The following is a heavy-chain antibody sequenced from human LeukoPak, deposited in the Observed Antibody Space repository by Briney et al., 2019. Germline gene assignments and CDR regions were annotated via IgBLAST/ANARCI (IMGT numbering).Heavy chain of an antibody. CDR1: GFTFSNYW. Sequence: RAGGSLRLSCAASGFTFSNYWVHWVRQVPGKGLVWVSRINSIGTMTDYADSVKGRFTISRDNAKNTLVLQMNNLRVEDTAVYFCARSSGSFSDYWGQGTLVSVSS. V-gene: IGHV3-74*01. CDR2: INSIGTMT. D-gene: IGHD3-22*01. J-gene: IGHJ4*02. CDR3: ARSSGSFSDY.